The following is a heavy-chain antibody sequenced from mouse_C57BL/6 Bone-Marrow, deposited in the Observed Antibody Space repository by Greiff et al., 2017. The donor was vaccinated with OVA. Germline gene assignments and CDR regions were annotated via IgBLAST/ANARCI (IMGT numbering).Heavy chain of an antibody. J-gene: IGHJ2*01. CDR3: ARSGYYYFDY. CDR1: GYTFTSYD. CDR2: IYPRDGST. D-gene: IGHD3-1*01. Sequence: VKLVESGPELVKPGASVKLSCKASGYTFTSYDINWVKQRPGQGLEWIGWIYPRDGSTKYNEKFKGKATLTVDTSSSTAYMELHSLTSEDSAVYFCARSGYYYFDYWGQGTTLTVSS. V-gene: IGHV1-85*01.